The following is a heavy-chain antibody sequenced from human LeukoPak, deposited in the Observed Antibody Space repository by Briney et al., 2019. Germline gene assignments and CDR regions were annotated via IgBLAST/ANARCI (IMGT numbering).Heavy chain of an antibody. Sequence: GGSLRLSCAASGFTVSSNYMSWVRQAPGKGLEWVSVIYSGGSTYYADSVKGRFTISRDNSKNTLYLQMNSLRAEDTAVYCCARAQTSSGYYYELVEYWGQGTLVTVSS. CDR2: IYSGGST. D-gene: IGHD3-22*01. J-gene: IGHJ4*02. CDR1: GFTVSSNY. CDR3: ARAQTSSGYYYELVEY. V-gene: IGHV3-53*01.